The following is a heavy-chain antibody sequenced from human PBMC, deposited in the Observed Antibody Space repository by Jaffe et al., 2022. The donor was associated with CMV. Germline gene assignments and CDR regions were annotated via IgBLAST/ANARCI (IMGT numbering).Heavy chain of an antibody. CDR1: GGSISSGGYY. D-gene: IGHD2-2*01. J-gene: IGHJ6*02. CDR2: IYYSGST. V-gene: IGHV4-31*03. Sequence: QVQLQESGPGLVKPSQTLSLTCTVSGGSISSGGYYWSWIRQHPGKGLEWIGYIYYSGSTYYNPSLKSRVTISVDTSKNQFSLKLSSVTAADTAVYYCARGRSWVVPAATRYYYYGMDVWGQGTTVTVSS. CDR3: ARGRSWVVPAATRYYYYGMDV.